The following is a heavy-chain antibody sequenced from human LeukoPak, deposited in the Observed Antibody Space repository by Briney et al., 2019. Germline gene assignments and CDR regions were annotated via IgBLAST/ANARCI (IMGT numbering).Heavy chain of an antibody. CDR2: ISSSGSTM. CDR3: AKGNWWSRFDS. Sequence: GGSLRLSCAASGFTFSDYYMSWIRQAPGKGLEWVSYISSSGSTMYYADSVKGRFTISRDNAKNSVYLQMNSLRAEDTAVYYCAKGNWWSRFDSWGQGTLVTVSS. V-gene: IGHV3-11*01. CDR1: GFTFSDYY. D-gene: IGHD2-15*01. J-gene: IGHJ4*02.